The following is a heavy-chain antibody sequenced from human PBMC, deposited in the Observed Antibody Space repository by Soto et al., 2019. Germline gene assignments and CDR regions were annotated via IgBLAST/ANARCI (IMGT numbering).Heavy chain of an antibody. D-gene: IGHD5-18*01. J-gene: IGHJ2*01. CDR2: ISYDGSNK. CDR1: GFTFSSYA. V-gene: IGHV3-30-3*01. CDR3: ARDPLWGTAMVLWYFDR. Sequence: QVQLVESGGGVVQPGRSLRLSCAASGFTFSSYAMHWVRQAPGKGLEWVAVISYDGSNKYYADSVKGRFTISRDNSKNTLYLQMNSLRGEETAVYYCARDPLWGTAMVLWYFDRWGRGTLVTVYS.